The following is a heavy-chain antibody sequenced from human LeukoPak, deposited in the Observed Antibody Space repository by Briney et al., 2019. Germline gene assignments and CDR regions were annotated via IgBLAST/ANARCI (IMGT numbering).Heavy chain of an antibody. V-gene: IGHV4-34*01. CDR3: ARQGRYSSSWSNWFDP. CDR2: INHSGST. J-gene: IGHJ5*02. Sequence: PSETLSLTCAVYGGSFSGYYWSWIRQPPGKGLEWIGEINHSGSTNYNPSLKSRVTISVDTSKNQFSLKLSSVTAADTAVYYCARQGRYSSSWSNWFDPWGQGTLVTVSS. D-gene: IGHD6-13*01. CDR1: GGSFSGYY.